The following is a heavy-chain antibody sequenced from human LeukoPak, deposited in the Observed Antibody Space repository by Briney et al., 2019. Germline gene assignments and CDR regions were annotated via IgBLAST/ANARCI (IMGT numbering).Heavy chain of an antibody. J-gene: IGHJ5*02. CDR3: ARGYLIVVVAATLNWFDP. CDR2: INHSGST. D-gene: IGHD2-15*01. CDR1: GGSFSGYY. Sequence: SETLSLTRAVYGGSFSGYYWSWIRQPPGKGLEWIGEINHSGSTNYNPSLKSRVTISVDTSKNQFSLKLSSVTAADTAVYYCARGYLIVVVAATLNWFDPWGQGTLVTVSS. V-gene: IGHV4-34*01.